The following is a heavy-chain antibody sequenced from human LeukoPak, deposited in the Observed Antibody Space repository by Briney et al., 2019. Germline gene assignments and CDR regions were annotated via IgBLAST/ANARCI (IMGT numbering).Heavy chain of an antibody. CDR2: ISGSGGST. J-gene: IGHJ4*02. D-gene: IGHD5-18*01. CDR3: AKDLRGYTYGLFDY. CDR1: GFTFSSYA. Sequence: GGSLRLSCTASGFTFSSYAMSWVRQAPGKGLEWVSAISGSGGSTNYADSVKGRFTISRDNSKNTLYLQMNSLRAEDTAVYSCAKDLRGYTYGLFDYWGQGTLVTVSS. V-gene: IGHV3-23*01.